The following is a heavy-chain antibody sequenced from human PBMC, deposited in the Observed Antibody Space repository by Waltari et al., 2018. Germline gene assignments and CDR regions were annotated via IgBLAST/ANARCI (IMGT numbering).Heavy chain of an antibody. J-gene: IGHJ4*02. CDR2: TTSSGSST. CDR3: ARNRKIIAAGWGRDLDY. V-gene: IGHV3-48*03. CDR1: GFSFSIYE. D-gene: IGHD6-13*01. Sequence: EVQLVESGGGLVQPGGSVRLSWEASGFSFSIYEMSWVRQAPGKGLEWLSYTTSSGSSTQYANSVRGRFTISRDNAKNSLYLQLNNLGAEDTAVYYCARNRKIIAAGWGRDLDYWGQGTLVIVSS.